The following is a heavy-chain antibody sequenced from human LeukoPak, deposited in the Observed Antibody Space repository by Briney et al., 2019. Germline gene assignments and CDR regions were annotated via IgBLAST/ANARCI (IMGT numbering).Heavy chain of an antibody. CDR1: GFSLTTTGVG. V-gene: IGHV2-5*02. Sequence: ESGPTLMKPTQTLTLTCTFSGFSLTTTGVGVGWIRRPPGKALEGLAIIYWDDDKRYSPSLRSRLTISKDTSRNQVVLTMSNMDPVDTATYFCAHIEITYAGISRDDAFDVWGQGTMVTVSS. CDR2: IYWDDDK. CDR3: AHIEITYAGISRDDAFDV. D-gene: IGHD3-16*01. J-gene: IGHJ3*01.